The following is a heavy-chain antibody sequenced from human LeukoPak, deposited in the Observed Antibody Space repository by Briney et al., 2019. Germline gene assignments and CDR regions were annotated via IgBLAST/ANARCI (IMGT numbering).Heavy chain of an antibody. J-gene: IGHJ6*02. Sequence: PGGSLRLSCAASKFTFSTYTLHWVRQAPGKGLKWVAIISHDGSKKYYADSVKGRFTISRDNSKNTLYLQMNSLRAEDTAVYYCARDRMSDYDLSAAYGMDVWGQGTTVTVSS. V-gene: IGHV3-30*07. CDR2: ISHDGSKK. CDR3: ARDRMSDYDLSAAYGMDV. D-gene: IGHD3-3*01. CDR1: KFTFSTYT.